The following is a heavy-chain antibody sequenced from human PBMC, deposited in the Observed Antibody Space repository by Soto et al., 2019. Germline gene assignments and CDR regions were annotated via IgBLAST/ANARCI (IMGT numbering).Heavy chain of an antibody. CDR1: GFTFSNAW. CDR2: IKSKTDGGTT. J-gene: IGHJ6*04. V-gene: IGHV3-15*07. D-gene: IGHD2-8*01. Sequence: PGGSLRLSCAASGFTFSNAWMNWVRQAPGKGLEWVGRIKSKTDGGTTDYAAPVKGRFTISRDDSKNTLYLQMNSLKTEDTAVYYCTTVLVYAPPHYYYYGRDVWGKGTTATVSS. CDR3: TTVLVYAPPHYYYYGRDV.